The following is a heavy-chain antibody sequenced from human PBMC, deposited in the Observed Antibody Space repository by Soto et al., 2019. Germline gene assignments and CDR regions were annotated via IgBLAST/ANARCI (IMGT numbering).Heavy chain of an antibody. Sequence: GGSLRLSCAASGFTFSSYWMHWVRQASGKGLVWVSRISFDGSTTTYADSVKGRFTISRDNAKNTLYLQMNSLRAEDTAVYYCARGGAHTAMANEYWGQGALVTSPQ. CDR1: GFTFSSYW. CDR3: ARGGAHTAMANEY. J-gene: IGHJ4*02. CDR2: ISFDGSTT. D-gene: IGHD5-18*01. V-gene: IGHV3-74*01.